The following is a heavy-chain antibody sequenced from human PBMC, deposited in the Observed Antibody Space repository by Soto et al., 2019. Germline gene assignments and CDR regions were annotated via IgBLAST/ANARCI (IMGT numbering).Heavy chain of an antibody. CDR3: ARDKITGLFDY. V-gene: IGHV4-34*01. J-gene: IGHJ4*02. CDR1: GGSFSGYY. D-gene: IGHD2-8*02. CDR2: INHSGST. Sequence: QVQLQQCGAGLLKPSETLSLTCAVYGGSFSGYYWTWIRQPPGTGLEWIGEINHSGSTNNNPSLKSRVTISVVTSKNQFSLKLTSVTAADTAVYYCARDKITGLFDYWGQATLVTVSS.